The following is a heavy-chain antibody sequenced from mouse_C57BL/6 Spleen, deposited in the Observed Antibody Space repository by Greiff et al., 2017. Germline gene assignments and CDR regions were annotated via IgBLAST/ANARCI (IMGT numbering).Heavy chain of an antibody. V-gene: IGHV5-16*01. CDR2: INYDGSST. J-gene: IGHJ3*01. CDR3: ARDTGYDCDGPGFAY. D-gene: IGHD2-4*01. CDR1: GFTFSDYY. Sequence: EVNLVESEGGLVQPGSSMKLSCTASGFTFSDYYMAWVRQVPEKGLEWVANINYDGSSTYYLDSLKSRFIISRDNAKNILYLQMSSLKSEDTATYYCARDTGYDCDGPGFAYWGQGTLVTVS.